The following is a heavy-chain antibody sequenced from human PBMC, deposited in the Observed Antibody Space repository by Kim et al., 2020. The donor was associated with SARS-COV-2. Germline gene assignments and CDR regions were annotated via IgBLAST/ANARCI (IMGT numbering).Heavy chain of an antibody. D-gene: IGHD3-9*01. CDR3: ATDVDWTRVAGDY. V-gene: IGHV3-30*03. CDR2: ISYDGSNK. CDR1: GFTFSSYG. Sequence: GGSLRLSCAASGFTFSSYGMHWVRQAPGKGLEWVAVISYDGSNKYYADSVKGRFTISRDNSKNTLYLQMNSLRAEDTAVYYCATDVDWTRVAGDYWGQGTLVTVSS. J-gene: IGHJ4*02.